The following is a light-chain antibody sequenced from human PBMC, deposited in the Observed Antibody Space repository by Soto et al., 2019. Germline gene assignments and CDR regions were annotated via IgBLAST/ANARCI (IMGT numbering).Light chain of an antibody. V-gene: IGKV2-30*01. CDR2: EVS. J-gene: IGKJ1*01. CDR1: QSLENSDGKTY. Sequence: DVVVTQSPLSLPVTLGQSASISCRSSQSLENSDGKTYLSWFKQRPGQSPMRLISEVSKRDSGVTDRIRGSGLGTDFTLHISSVEAEDVGVYYCMQGRHLAWTFGQGTRVEIK. CDR3: MQGRHLAWT.